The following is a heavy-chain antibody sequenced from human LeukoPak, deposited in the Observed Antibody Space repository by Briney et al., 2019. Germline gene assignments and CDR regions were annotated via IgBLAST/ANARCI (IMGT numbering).Heavy chain of an antibody. V-gene: IGHV4-34*01. CDR1: GGSFSGYY. J-gene: IGHJ5*02. Sequence: SETLSLTCAVYGGSFSGYYWSWIRQPPGKGLEWIGEINHSGSTNYNPSLKSRVTISVDTSKNQFSLKLSSVTAADTAVYYCARGRTGYRRHNWFDPWGQGTLVIVSS. D-gene: IGHD1-1*01. CDR2: INHSGST. CDR3: ARGRTGYRRHNWFDP.